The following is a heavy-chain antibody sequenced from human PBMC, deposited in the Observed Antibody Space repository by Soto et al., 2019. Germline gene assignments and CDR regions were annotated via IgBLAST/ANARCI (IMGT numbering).Heavy chain of an antibody. V-gene: IGHV1-18*01. CDR1: GYTFTSYG. CDR2: ISAYNGNT. J-gene: IGHJ4*02. Sequence: QVQLVQSGAEVKKPGASVKVSCKASGYTFTSYGISWVRQAPGQGLEWMGWISAYNGNTNYAQKLQGRVTMTTDTSTSTASMELRSLRSDDTAVYYCARSGCSGGSCYSYYFDYWGQGTLVTVSS. CDR3: ARSGCSGGSCYSYYFDY. D-gene: IGHD2-15*01.